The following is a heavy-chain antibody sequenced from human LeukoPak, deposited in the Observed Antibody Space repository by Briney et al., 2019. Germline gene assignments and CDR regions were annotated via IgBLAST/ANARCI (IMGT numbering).Heavy chain of an antibody. J-gene: IGHJ3*02. CDR1: GFTLSSYA. D-gene: IGHD3-22*01. CDR2: IRGSGGTT. Sequence: GGSLRLSCAASGFTLSSYAMNWVRQAPGKGLEWVSGIRGSGGTTYYADSVKGRFTISRDNSKNTLYLQMNSLRAEDTAIYYCAKGFYDRSDYSHAFDIWGQGTMVTVSS. CDR3: AKGFYDRSDYSHAFDI. V-gene: IGHV3-23*01.